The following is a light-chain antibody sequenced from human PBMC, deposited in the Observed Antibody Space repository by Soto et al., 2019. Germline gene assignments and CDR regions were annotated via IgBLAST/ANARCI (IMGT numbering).Light chain of an antibody. CDR1: QSVYNNY. V-gene: IGKV3-20*01. Sequence: IVLTQSPGTLSLSPGERATLSCRASQSVYNNYLAWYQHKPGQAPRLLIYAASSRATGIPDRFSGSGSGTDFTLTISRLEPEDFAVYYCQPYGTSSWTFGQGTKVDI. J-gene: IGKJ1*01. CDR2: AAS. CDR3: QPYGTSSWT.